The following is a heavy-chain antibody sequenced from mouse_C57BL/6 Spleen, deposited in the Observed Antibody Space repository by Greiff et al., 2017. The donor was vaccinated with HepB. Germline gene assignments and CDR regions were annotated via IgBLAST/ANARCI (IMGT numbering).Heavy chain of an antibody. V-gene: IGHV5-4*01. CDR1: GFTFSSYA. D-gene: IGHD4-1*01. Sequence: DVHLVESGGGLVKPGGSLKLSCAASGFTFSSYAMSWVRQTPEKRLEWVATISDGGSYTYYPDNVKGRFTISRDNAKNNLYLQMSHLKSEDTAMYYCARGTGTRVKYYFDYWGQGTTLTVSS. CDR2: ISDGGSYT. J-gene: IGHJ2*01. CDR3: ARGTGTRVKYYFDY.